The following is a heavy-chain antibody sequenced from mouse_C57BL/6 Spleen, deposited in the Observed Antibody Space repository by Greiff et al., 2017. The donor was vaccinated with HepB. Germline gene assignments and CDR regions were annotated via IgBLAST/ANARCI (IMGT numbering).Heavy chain of an antibody. Sequence: VQLQQSGAELVRPGASVKLSCKASGYTFTDYYINWVKQRPGQGLEWIARIYPGSGNTYYNEKFKGKATLTAEKSSSTAYMQLSSLTSEDSAVYFGARYSSGYDAMDYWGQGTSVTVSS. CDR3: ARYSSGYDAMDY. CDR1: GYTFTDYY. CDR2: IYPGSGNT. J-gene: IGHJ4*01. D-gene: IGHD3-2*02. V-gene: IGHV1-76*01.